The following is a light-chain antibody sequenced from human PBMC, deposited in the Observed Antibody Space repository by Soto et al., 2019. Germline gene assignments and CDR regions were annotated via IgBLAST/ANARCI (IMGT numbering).Light chain of an antibody. J-gene: IGKJ3*01. CDR2: AAS. CDR1: QGISSY. CDR3: QQLNSYPLT. V-gene: IGKV1-9*01. Sequence: DIQLTQSPSFLSASVGDRVTITCRASQGISSYLAWYQQKPGKAPKLLIYAASTLQSGVPSRFSGSGSVTEFALTLISLQPEDFATYYCQQLNSYPLTFGPGTKVDIK.